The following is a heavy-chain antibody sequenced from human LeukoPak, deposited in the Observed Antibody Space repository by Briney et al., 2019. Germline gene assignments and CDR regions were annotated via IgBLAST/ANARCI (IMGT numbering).Heavy chain of an antibody. CDR1: GFTFSSYA. J-gene: IGHJ4*02. V-gene: IGHV3-23*01. Sequence: QAGGSLRLSCAASGFTFSSYAMSWVRQAPGKGLEWVSAISGSGGSTYYADSVKGRFTISRDNSKNTLYLQMNSLRAEDTAVYYCAKRPSTVTTWKYYFDYWGQGTLVTVSS. CDR2: ISGSGGST. D-gene: IGHD4-11*01. CDR3: AKRPSTVTTWKYYFDY.